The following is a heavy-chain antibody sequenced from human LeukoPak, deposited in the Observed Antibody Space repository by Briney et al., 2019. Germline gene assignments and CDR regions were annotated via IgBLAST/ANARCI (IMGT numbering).Heavy chain of an antibody. J-gene: IGHJ4*02. CDR2: INPNSGGT. D-gene: IGHD3-10*01. CDR1: GYTFTGYY. V-gene: IGHV1-2*02. CDR3: ARDWRSGSYSLCDY. Sequence: ASVKVSCKASGYTFTGYYMHWVRQAPGQGLEWMGWINPNSGGTNYAQKFQGRVTMTRDTSISTAYMELSRLRSDDTAVYYCARDWRSGSYSLCDYWGQGTLVTVSS.